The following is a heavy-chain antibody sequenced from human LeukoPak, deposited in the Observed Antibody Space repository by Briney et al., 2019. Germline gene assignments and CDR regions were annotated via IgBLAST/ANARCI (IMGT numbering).Heavy chain of an antibody. D-gene: IGHD2-2*01. J-gene: IGHJ4*02. CDR3: ASGGVVVPAAMKLDY. V-gene: IGHV4-59*01. Sequence: PSETLSLTCTVSGGSISSYYWSWIRQPPGKGLEWIGYIYYSGSTNYNPSLKSRVTISVDTSKNQFSLKLSSVTAADTAVYYCASGGVVVPAAMKLDYWGQGTLVTVSS. CDR1: GGSISSYY. CDR2: IYYSGST.